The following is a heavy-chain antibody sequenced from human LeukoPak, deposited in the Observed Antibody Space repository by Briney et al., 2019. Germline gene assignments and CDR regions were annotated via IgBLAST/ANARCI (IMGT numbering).Heavy chain of an antibody. CDR3: ARQGFVASYGVDV. CDR1: GYSFKNYW. J-gene: IGHJ6*02. V-gene: IGHV5-51*01. Sequence: GESLKISCTGSGYSFKNYWIAWVRQTPGKGLEWMGIIYPGDSNTRYNPSFQGQVTISADKSISTAYQQWGSLKASDAAKYYCARQGFVASYGVDVWGQGTTVTVSS. CDR2: IYPGDSNT.